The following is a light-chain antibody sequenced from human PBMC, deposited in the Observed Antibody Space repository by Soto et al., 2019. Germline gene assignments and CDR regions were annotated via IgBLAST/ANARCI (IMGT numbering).Light chain of an antibody. CDR2: LGS. V-gene: IGKV2-28*01. CDR3: QQYNSWPLT. Sequence: IVMTQSPLSLPVSPGEPASISCRSSQSLLHGNGYNYLDWYLQKPGQSPQLLIYLGSNRASGVPDRFSGSGSGTDFTLTISSLQSEDFAVYYCQQYNSWPLTFGGGTKVDIK. J-gene: IGKJ4*01. CDR1: QSLLHGNGYNY.